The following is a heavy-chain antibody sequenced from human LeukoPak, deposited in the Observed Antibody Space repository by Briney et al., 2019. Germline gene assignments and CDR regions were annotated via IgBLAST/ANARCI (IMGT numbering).Heavy chain of an antibody. Sequence: ASVKVSCKASGGTFSSYAISWVRQAPGQGLEWLGGIIPIFGTANYAQKFQGRVTITTDESTSTAYMELSSLRSEDTAVYYCARLVTTVTTRLVDVWGKGTTVTVSS. CDR3: ARLVTTVTTRLVDV. D-gene: IGHD4-17*01. J-gene: IGHJ6*04. CDR1: GGTFSSYA. CDR2: IIPIFGTA. V-gene: IGHV1-69*05.